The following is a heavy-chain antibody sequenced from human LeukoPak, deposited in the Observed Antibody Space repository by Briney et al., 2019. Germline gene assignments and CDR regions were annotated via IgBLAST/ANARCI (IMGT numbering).Heavy chain of an antibody. CDR2: INQAGSEE. CDR3: ARGHYGDYD. Sequence: GGSLRLSCAASGFTFRTYWMSWVRQAPGKGLEWVANINQAGSEEYYVDSVKGRFSIYRDNAKNSLYLQMSSLRAEDTALYYWARGHYGDYDCGQGTQVTVSS. D-gene: IGHD4-17*01. V-gene: IGHV3-7*01. J-gene: IGHJ4*02. CDR1: GFTFRTYW.